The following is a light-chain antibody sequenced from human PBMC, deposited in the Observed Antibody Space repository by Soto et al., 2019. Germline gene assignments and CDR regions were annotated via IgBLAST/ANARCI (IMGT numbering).Light chain of an antibody. CDR1: QSMSTW. V-gene: IGKV1-5*03. CDR2: KAS. J-gene: IGKJ1*01. CDR3: QQYNSYSAT. Sequence: DIQMTQSPSTLSASVGDRVTITCRASQSMSTWLDWYQQKPGKAPKLLIYKASSLESGVPSRFSGSGAGTDFTLTISSRQHDELATYYCQQYNSYSATFGQGPKVEIK.